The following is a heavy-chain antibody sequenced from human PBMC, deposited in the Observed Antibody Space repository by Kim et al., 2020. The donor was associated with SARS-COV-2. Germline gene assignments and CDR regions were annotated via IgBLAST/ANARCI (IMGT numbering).Heavy chain of an antibody. CDR2: IYYSGST. CDR3: ARDFVFRDYGNSYYYGLDV. V-gene: IGHV4-61*01. CDR1: GGSVNSGTFY. Sequence: SETLSLTCSVSGGSVNSGTFYWSWIRQPPGKGLEWIGYIYYSGSTNYNPSLKSRVTISIDTSKNQFSLRLSSVTAADTAVYYCARDFVFRDYGNSYYYGLDVWGQGTAVTVSS. J-gene: IGHJ6*02. D-gene: IGHD3-16*01.